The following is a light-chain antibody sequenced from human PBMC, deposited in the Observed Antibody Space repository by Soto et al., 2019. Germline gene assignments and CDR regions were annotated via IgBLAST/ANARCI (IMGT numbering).Light chain of an antibody. CDR1: QNVRTNY. CDR2: GAS. J-gene: IGKJ1*01. Sequence: IVLTQSPGTLSLSPWERVTLSCRASQNVRTNYLAWYQQKPGQAPRLLIYGASTRASGIPERFSGSGSGTVFTLTISRLEPEDFGMYHCQYYGTSPAFGQGTKVDIK. V-gene: IGKV3-20*01. CDR3: QYYGTSPA.